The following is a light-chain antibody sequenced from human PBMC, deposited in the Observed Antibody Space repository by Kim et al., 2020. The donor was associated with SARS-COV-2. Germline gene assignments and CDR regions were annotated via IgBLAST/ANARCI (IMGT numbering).Light chain of an antibody. V-gene: IGLV1-40*01. J-gene: IGLJ1*01. CDR3: QSYDSSLSGYV. CDR2: GNS. Sequence: VTQPGPGGSSNRGAGYDAHWSQKLPGTAPKLLIYGNSNRPSGVPDRFSGSKSGTSASLAITGLQAEDEADYYCQSYDSSLSGYVFGTGTKVTVL. CDR1: SSNRGAGYD.